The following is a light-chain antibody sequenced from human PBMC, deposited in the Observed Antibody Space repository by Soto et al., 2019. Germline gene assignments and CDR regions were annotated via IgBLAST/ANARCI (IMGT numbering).Light chain of an antibody. CDR2: GAS. CDR1: QSVRSSD. Sequence: EIVLTQSPGTLSLPPGERATLSCRASQSVRSSDLAWYQQKFGQAPRLLIYGASSRATGIPDRFSGSGSGTDFTLTISRLEPEDFAVYYCQQYGSSSWTFRQGTKVEIK. V-gene: IGKV3-20*01. CDR3: QQYGSSSWT. J-gene: IGKJ1*01.